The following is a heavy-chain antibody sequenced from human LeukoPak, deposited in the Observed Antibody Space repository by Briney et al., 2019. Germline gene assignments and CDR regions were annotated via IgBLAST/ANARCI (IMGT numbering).Heavy chain of an antibody. J-gene: IGHJ4*02. CDR1: GYTFTSYG. Sequence: ASVKVSCKTPGYTFTSYGITWVRQAPGQGLEWMGWISGSSGNTTYAQKLQDRLTLTTDTSTSTAYMELRSLRSDDTAVYYCARVDFWSGFAPFQYWGQGTLVTVSS. D-gene: IGHD3-3*01. V-gene: IGHV1-18*01. CDR2: ISGSSGNT. CDR3: ARVDFWSGFAPFQY.